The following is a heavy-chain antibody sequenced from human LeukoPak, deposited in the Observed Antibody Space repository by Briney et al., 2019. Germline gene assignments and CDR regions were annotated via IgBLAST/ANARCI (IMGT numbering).Heavy chain of an antibody. CDR2: IDVDGSST. CDR1: GFTLSSYW. V-gene: IGHV3-74*01. J-gene: IGHJ3*02. Sequence: GGSLRLSCAASGFTLSSYWMHWVRQAPGKGLVWVSRIDVDGSSTSYADSVKGRITISRDNAKNTLYLQMNSLRAEDTAVYYCARDRGTAVAGDAFDIWGQGTMVTVSS. D-gene: IGHD6-19*01. CDR3: ARDRGTAVAGDAFDI.